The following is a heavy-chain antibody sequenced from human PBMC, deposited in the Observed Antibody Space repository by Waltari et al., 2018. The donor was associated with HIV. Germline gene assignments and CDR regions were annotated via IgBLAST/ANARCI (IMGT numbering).Heavy chain of an antibody. CDR2: ICYSGSP. D-gene: IGHD3-9*01. V-gene: IGHV4-39*01. CDR1: GGSISSSNYY. J-gene: IGHJ4*02. CDR3: ARHRRNDIGDY. Sequence: QLQLQESGPGLVKPSETLSLTCTVSGGSISSSNYYWGWLRQPPGKGLEWIGSICYSGSPYYNPSLKSRVTISIDTSKNQFSLKLSSVTAADTAVYYCARHRRNDIGDYWGQGTLVTVSS.